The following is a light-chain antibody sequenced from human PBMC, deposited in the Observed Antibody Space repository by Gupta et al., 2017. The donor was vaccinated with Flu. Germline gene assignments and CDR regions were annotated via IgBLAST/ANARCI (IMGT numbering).Light chain of an antibody. CDR3: AAWYDSLNGWV. J-gene: IGLJ3*02. V-gene: IGLV1-44*01. CDR2: SNN. Sequence: QSVLTQPPSASGTPGQRATISCSGSSSNIGSNTVNWYQQHPGTAPKLLIYSNNQRPSGVPDRFSGSKSGTSASLAISWLQSEDEADYYCAAWYDSLNGWVFGGGTKLTVL. CDR1: SSNIGSNT.